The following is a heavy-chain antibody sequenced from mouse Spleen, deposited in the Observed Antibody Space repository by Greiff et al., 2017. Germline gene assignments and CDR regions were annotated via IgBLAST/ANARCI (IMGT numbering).Heavy chain of an antibody. D-gene: IGHD2-14*01. CDR3: ARYRNRYDGYFDV. CDR2: ISYSGST. J-gene: IGHJ1*01. Sequence: EVKLLESGPGLAKPSQTLSLTCSVTGYSITSDYWNWIRKFPGNKLEYMGYISYSGSTYYYPSRKSRISITRDTSKNQYYLQLNSVTTEDTATYYCARYRNRYDGYFDVWGAGTTVTVSS. V-gene: IGHV3-8*01. CDR1: GYSITSDY.